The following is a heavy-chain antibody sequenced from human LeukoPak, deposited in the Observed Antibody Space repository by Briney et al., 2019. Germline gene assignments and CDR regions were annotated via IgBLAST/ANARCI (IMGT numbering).Heavy chain of an antibody. CDR1: GFTFSSYS. V-gene: IGHV3-21*01. CDR2: ISSSSSYI. CDR3: AREGEGDYGDYVGQVGSDY. J-gene: IGHJ4*02. D-gene: IGHD4-17*01. Sequence: GGSLRLSCAASGFTFSSYSMNWVRQAPGKGLEWVSSISSSSSYIYYADSVKGRFTISRDNAKNSLYLQMNSLRAEDTAVYYCAREGEGDYGDYVGQVGSDYWGQGTLVTVSS.